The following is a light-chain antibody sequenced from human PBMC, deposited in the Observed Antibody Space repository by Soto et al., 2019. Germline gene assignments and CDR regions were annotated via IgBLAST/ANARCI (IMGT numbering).Light chain of an antibody. CDR3: QQFKSGTWT. CDR2: DVS. CDR1: QNIERW. J-gene: IGKJ1*01. V-gene: IGKV1-5*01. Sequence: DIQMTQSPSTLSASVGDRVTITCRASQNIERWLAWCQQKPGKAPKLLLYDVSSLESGVPSRFSGSGSGTEFILTINGLQPDDFATYFCQQFKSGTWTFGQGTKVEVK.